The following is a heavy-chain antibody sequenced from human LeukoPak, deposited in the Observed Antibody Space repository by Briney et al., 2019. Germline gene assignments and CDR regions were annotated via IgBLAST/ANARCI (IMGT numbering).Heavy chain of an antibody. Sequence: PAGGSLRLSCAASGFRFSNYAMSWVRQAPGKGLEWVSGISGNGGSTSHADSLKGRFNISRDNSKNTLYLELNGLRVEDTAVYFCARAKKGTPLPISYYYYAMDVWGQGTTVTVSS. D-gene: IGHD1/OR15-1a*01. V-gene: IGHV3-23*01. CDR2: ISGNGGST. J-gene: IGHJ6*02. CDR1: GFRFSNYA. CDR3: ARAKKGTPLPISYYYYAMDV.